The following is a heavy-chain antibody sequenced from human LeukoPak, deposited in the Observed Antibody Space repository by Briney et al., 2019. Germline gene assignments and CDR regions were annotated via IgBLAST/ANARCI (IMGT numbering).Heavy chain of an antibody. J-gene: IGHJ4*02. CDR2: IYPGDSDT. CDR1: ADGLTSYW. Sequence: GGPLKISCWGAADGLTSYWIAWWGRMPGKGREGLGIIYPGDSDTRYTPSFQGQVTISAHKSISTAYLQWSSPKASDTAMYYCARPDTAMVKGLDYWGQGTLVTVSS. V-gene: IGHV5-51*01. CDR3: ARPDTAMVKGLDY. D-gene: IGHD5-18*01.